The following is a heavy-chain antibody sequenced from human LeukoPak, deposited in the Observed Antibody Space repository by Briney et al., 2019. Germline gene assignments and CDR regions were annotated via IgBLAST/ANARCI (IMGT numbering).Heavy chain of an antibody. V-gene: IGHV4-34*01. D-gene: IGHD5-24*01. CDR3: ARGATISETGYFDF. CDR2: IDHXXDT. CDR1: GGSFSRYY. Sequence: SETLSLTCAVYGGSFSRYYWSXXRQSPGKGXXXXXEIDHXXDTNYNPSXXXRVAISVDTSKNQFSLKVRSLSAADTAVYYCARGATISETGYFDFWGQGTLVTVSS. J-gene: IGHJ4*03.